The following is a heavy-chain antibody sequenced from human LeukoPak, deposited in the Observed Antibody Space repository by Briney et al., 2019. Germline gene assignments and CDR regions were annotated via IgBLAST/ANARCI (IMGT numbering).Heavy chain of an antibody. Sequence: SETLSLTCAVSGYSISSGYYWGWIRQPPGKGLERIGSIYHSGSTYYNPSLKSRVTISVDTSKNQFSLKLSSVTAADTAVYYCARALQTDIMATYPPYYYYGMDVWGKGTTVTVSS. CDR3: ARALQTDIMATYPPYYYYGMDV. V-gene: IGHV4-38-2*01. CDR2: IYHSGST. CDR1: GYSISSGYY. D-gene: IGHD5-12*01. J-gene: IGHJ6*04.